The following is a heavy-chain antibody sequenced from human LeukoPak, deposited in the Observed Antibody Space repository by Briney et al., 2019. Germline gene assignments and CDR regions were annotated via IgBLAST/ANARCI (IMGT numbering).Heavy chain of an antibody. D-gene: IGHD3-10*02. CDR3: ASNSYVQGRHY. V-gene: IGHV3-48*04. Sequence: KSGDSLRLSCATSGFSFGTYWMTWVRQAPGKGLEWISHISDSGSTIYYADSVKGRFTVSRDNAKNSLLLQMNSLGAEDTALYYCASNSYVQGRHYWGQGTLVTVSS. J-gene: IGHJ4*02. CDR1: GFSFGTYW. CDR2: ISDSGSTI.